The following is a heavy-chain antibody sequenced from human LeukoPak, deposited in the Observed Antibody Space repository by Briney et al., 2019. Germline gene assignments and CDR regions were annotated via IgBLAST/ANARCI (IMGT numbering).Heavy chain of an antibody. Sequence: KPSETLSLTCAVYGGSFSGYYWSWIRQPPGKGLEWIGEINHSGSTNYNPSLKSRVTISVDTSKNQFSLKLSSVTAADTAVYYCARRVGQLAAVDYWGQGTLVTVSS. CDR2: INHSGST. J-gene: IGHJ4*02. D-gene: IGHD6-6*01. CDR1: GGSFSGYY. V-gene: IGHV4-34*01. CDR3: ARRVGQLAAVDY.